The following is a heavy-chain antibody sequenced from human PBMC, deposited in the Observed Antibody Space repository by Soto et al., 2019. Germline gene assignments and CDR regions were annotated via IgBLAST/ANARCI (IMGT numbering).Heavy chain of an antibody. J-gene: IGHJ4*03. V-gene: IGHV4-4*02. Sequence: PSETLSLTCAVSCGSISSSNWWRWVRPPPGKGLEWIGEIYHSGITNYNPSLKSRVTISVDKSKNQFSLKLSSVTAADTAVYYCASLRHTVNTSESWGHGSMVTVSA. CDR1: CGSISSSNW. D-gene: IGHD4-4*01. CDR3: ASLRHTVNTSES. CDR2: IYHSGIT.